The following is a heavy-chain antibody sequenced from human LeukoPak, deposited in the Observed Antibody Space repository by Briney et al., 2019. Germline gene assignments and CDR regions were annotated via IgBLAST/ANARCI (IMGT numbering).Heavy chain of an antibody. CDR1: GFTVSSNY. J-gene: IGHJ4*02. CDR3: ARDPRGGELSLPNFDY. Sequence: GGSLRLSCAASGFTVSSNYMSWVRQAPGKGLEWVSVIYSGGSTYYADSVKGRFTISRDNSKNTLYLQMNSLRAEDTAVYYCARDPRGGELSLPNFDYWGQGTLVTVSS. CDR2: IYSGGST. D-gene: IGHD3-16*02. V-gene: IGHV3-66*01.